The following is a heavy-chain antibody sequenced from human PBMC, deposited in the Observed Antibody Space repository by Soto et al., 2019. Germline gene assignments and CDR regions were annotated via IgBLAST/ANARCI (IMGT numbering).Heavy chain of an antibody. CDR2: FTWNSGNI. CDR3: LKDGLTSLFGLVYDGSNI. Sequence: EVQLVESGGGLVQPGRSLRLSCVASGFTFGDYGMHWVRQAPGRGPEWVSGFTWNSGNIAYAETVKGRFTISRDNAKNSLYLQMNSLRAEDTALYYCLKDGLTSLFGLVYDGSNIWGHGTMVIVSS. V-gene: IGHV3-9*01. D-gene: IGHD3-3*01. J-gene: IGHJ3*02. CDR1: GFTFGDYG.